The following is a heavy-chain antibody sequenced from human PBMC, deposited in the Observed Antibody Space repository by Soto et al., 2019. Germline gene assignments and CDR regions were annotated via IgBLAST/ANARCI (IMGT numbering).Heavy chain of an antibody. J-gene: IGHJ6*02. Sequence: GASLILSGAASGFTFSSYSMNWVRQAPGKGVEWVSSISSSSSYIYYADSVKGRLSISRDNAKNSLYLQMNSLRAEDTAVYYCARAISSQTPYYDYVWGSYRYTSYGMDVWGQGTTVTVSS. CDR2: ISSSSSYI. D-gene: IGHD3-16*02. CDR1: GFTFSSYS. CDR3: ARAISSQTPYYDYVWGSYRYTSYGMDV. V-gene: IGHV3-21*01.